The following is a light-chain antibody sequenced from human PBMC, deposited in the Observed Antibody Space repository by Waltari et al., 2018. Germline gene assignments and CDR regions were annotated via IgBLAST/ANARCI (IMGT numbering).Light chain of an antibody. CDR1: SGSVSSTSY. V-gene: IGLV8-61*01. J-gene: IGLJ3*02. CDR3: SLYMGSGIWV. CDR2: KAN. Sequence: QTVVTQEPSLSVSPGGTVTLTCALSSGSVSSTSYATWYRQTPGQAPRTLVYKANSRSFGVPDRFSGSVLGNKAALTITGAQADDESDYFCSLYMGSGIWVFGRGTKLTVL.